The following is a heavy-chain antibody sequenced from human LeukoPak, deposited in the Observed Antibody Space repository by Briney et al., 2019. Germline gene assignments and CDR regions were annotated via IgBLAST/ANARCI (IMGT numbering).Heavy chain of an antibody. CDR2: IIPIFGTA. V-gene: IGHV1-69*01. D-gene: IGHD3-10*01. J-gene: IGHJ4*02. CDR1: GGTFSSYA. CDR3: ARDPNYYGSGSYSYFDY. Sequence: ASVKVSCKASGGTFSSYAISWVRRAPGQGLEWMGGIIPIFGTANYAQKFQGGVTITADESTSTAYMELSSLRSEDTAVYYCARDPNYYGSGSYSYFDYWGQGTLVTVSS.